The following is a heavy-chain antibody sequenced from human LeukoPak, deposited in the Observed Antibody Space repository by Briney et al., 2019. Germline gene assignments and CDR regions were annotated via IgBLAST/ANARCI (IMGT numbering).Heavy chain of an antibody. Sequence: SQTLSLTCAISGDSVSSNSAAWNWLRQSPSRGLEWLGRTYYRSKWSSDYAVSMESQIIINSDTSKNQFSLQLNSVTPEDTAVYYCARGRSWPLDYWGQGTLVTVSS. J-gene: IGHJ4*02. CDR2: TYYRSKWSS. V-gene: IGHV6-1*01. D-gene: IGHD6-13*01. CDR3: ARGRSWPLDY. CDR1: GDSVSSNSAA.